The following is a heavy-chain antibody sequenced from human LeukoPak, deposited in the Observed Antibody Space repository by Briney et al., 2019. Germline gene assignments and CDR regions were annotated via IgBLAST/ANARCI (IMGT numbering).Heavy chain of an antibody. CDR3: ARDPTY. J-gene: IGHJ4*02. Sequence: PSETLSLTCTVSGDSINSYYWTWIRQAPGKGLEWIGYIYYTGSTNYSPSLKSRVSISIDPSKNQFSLKLTSVTAADTAVYYCARDPTYWGQGVLVTVSS. CDR1: GDSINSYY. V-gene: IGHV4-59*01. CDR2: IYYTGST.